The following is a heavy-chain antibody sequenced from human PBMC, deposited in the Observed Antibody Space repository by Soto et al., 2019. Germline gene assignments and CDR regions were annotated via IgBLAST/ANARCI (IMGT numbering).Heavy chain of an antibody. CDR1: GFTFSSYW. V-gene: IGHV3-7*01. CDR3: VKSGDNYNLLDY. D-gene: IGHD1-1*01. CDR2: IKQDGSEK. Sequence: GGSLRLSCAASGFTFSSYWMSWVRQAPGKGLEWVANIKQDGSEKYYVDSVKGRFTISRDNAKNSLYLQISSLRGDDTATYYCVKSGDNYNLLDYWGQGTPVTVSS. J-gene: IGHJ4*02.